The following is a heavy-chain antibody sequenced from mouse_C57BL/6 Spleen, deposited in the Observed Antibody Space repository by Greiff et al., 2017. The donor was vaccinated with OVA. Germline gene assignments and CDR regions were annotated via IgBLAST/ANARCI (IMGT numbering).Heavy chain of an antibody. V-gene: IGHV5-4*01. CDR1: GFTFSSYA. CDR2: ISDGGSYT. CDR3: ARDPDYGSSPWYFDV. Sequence: EVQLQESGGGLVKPGGSLKLSCAASGFTFSSYAMSWVRQTPEKRLEWVATISDGGSYTYYPDNVKGRFTISRDNAKNNLYLQMSHLKSEDTAMYYCARDPDYGSSPWYFDVWGTGTTVTVSS. D-gene: IGHD1-1*01. J-gene: IGHJ1*03.